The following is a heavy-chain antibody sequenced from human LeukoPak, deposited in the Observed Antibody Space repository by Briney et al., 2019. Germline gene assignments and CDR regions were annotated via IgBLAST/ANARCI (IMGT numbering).Heavy chain of an antibody. J-gene: IGHJ3*02. CDR3: ARDLLKWELPYGDDAFDI. CDR1: GGSISSGDYY. D-gene: IGHD1-26*01. V-gene: IGHV4-30-4*08. Sequence: SQTLSLTCTVSGGSISSGDYYWSWIRQPPGKGLEWIGYIYYSGSTYYNPPLKSRVTISVDTSKNQFSLKLSSVTAADTAVYYCARDLLKWELPYGDDAFDIWGQGTMVTVSS. CDR2: IYYSGST.